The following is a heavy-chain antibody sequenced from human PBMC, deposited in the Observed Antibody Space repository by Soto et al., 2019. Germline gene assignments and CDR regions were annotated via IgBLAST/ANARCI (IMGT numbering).Heavy chain of an antibody. CDR3: ARGDYCSGGSCWGYYHYGMAV. CDR2: INPNSGGT. V-gene: IGHV1-2*04. Sequence: ASVKVSCKASGYTFTGYYMHWVRQAPGQGLEWMGWINPNSGGTNYAQKFQGWVTMTRDTSISTAYMELSRLRSDDTAVYYCARGDYCSGGSCWGYYHYGMAVWGQGTTVTVSS. CDR1: GYTFTGYY. D-gene: IGHD2-15*01. J-gene: IGHJ6*02.